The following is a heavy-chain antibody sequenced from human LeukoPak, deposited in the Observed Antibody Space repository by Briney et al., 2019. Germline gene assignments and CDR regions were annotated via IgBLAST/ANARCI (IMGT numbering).Heavy chain of an antibody. J-gene: IGHJ1*01. CDR3: AKDDAWGRYKD. CDR2: ISYDGSNK. D-gene: IGHD3-16*01. Sequence: PGRSLRLSCAASGFTFSSYAMHWVRQAPGKGLEWVAVISYDGSNKYYADSVKGRFTISRDNSKNTLYLQMNSLRGDDTAVYYCAKDDAWGRYKDWGQGTLVTVSS. CDR1: GFTFSSYA. V-gene: IGHV3-30*04.